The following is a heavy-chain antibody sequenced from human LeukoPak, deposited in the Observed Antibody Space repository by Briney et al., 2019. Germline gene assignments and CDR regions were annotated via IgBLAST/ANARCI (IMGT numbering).Heavy chain of an antibody. Sequence: SETLSLTCTVSGYSISSGYYWGWIRQPPGKGLEWIGSIYYSGSTYYNPSLKSRVTIPVDTSKNQFSLKLSSVTAADTAVYYCARRYSGSRNLDYWGQGTLVTVSS. D-gene: IGHD1-26*01. CDR2: IYYSGST. CDR3: ARRYSGSRNLDY. CDR1: GYSISSGYY. V-gene: IGHV4-38-2*02. J-gene: IGHJ4*02.